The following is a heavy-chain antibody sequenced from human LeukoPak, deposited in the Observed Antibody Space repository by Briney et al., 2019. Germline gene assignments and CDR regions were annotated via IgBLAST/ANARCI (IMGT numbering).Heavy chain of an antibody. J-gene: IGHJ4*02. CDR1: GFTFSSYS. V-gene: IGHV3-21*01. D-gene: IGHD5-18*01. CDR3: ARGFPPGYSYSGDY. CDR2: ISSSSSYI. Sequence: GGSLRLSCAASGFTFSSYSMNWVRQAPGKGLEWVSSISSSSSYIYYADSVKGRFTISRDNAKNSLYLQMNSLRAEDTAVYYCARGFPPGYSYSGDYWGQGTLVTVSS.